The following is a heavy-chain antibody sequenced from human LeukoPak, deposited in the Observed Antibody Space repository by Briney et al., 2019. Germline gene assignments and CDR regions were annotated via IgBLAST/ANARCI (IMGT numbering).Heavy chain of an antibody. CDR3: ARDKGYVWGKYCAFDI. Sequence: PSETLSLTCTVSGYSISSGYYWGWIRQPPGKGLEWIGSIYHSGSTYYNPSLKSRVTISVDTSKNQFSLKLSSVTAADTAVYYCARDKGYVWGKYCAFDIWGQGTMVTVSS. D-gene: IGHD3-16*01. J-gene: IGHJ3*02. CDR2: IYHSGST. V-gene: IGHV4-38-2*02. CDR1: GYSISSGYY.